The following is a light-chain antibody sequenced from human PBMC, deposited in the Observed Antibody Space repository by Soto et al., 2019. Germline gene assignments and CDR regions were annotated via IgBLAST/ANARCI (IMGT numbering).Light chain of an antibody. CDR3: CSYTSRTTYV. J-gene: IGLJ1*01. CDR2: AVS. Sequence: QSALTQPASVSGSPGQSITISCTGTAXDVGGYNYVSWYQQHPGKAPKLMIHAVSNRPSGISSRFSGSKSGNTASLTTSGLQSEDEADYFCCSYTSRTTYVFGTGTKVTVL. V-gene: IGLV2-14*01. CDR1: AXDVGGYNY.